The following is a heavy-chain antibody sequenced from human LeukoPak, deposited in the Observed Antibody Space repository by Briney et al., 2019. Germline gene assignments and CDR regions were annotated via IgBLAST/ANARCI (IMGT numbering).Heavy chain of an antibody. CDR3: ARVLTVSGYGDLEYYYMDV. Sequence: SETLSLTCTVSGGSISSSSYYWGWIRQPPGKGLEWIGSIYYSGSTYYNPSLKSRVTISVDTSKNQFSLKLSSVTAADTAVYYCARVLTVSGYGDLEYYYMDVWGKGTTVTISS. CDR2: IYYSGST. CDR1: GGSISSSSYY. D-gene: IGHD4-17*01. J-gene: IGHJ6*03. V-gene: IGHV4-39*07.